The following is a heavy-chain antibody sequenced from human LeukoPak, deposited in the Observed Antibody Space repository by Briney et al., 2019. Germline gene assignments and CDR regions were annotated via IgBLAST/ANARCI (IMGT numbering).Heavy chain of an antibody. D-gene: IGHD2-2*01. CDR2: IKSKTDGGTT. CDR1: GFTFSNAW. Sequence: PGGSLRLSCAASGFTFSNAWMSWVRQAPGKGLEWVGRIKSKTDGGTTDYAAPVKGRFTISRDDSKNTLYLQMNSLKTEDTAVYYCTTPYCSSTSCYLRYWGQGTLVTVSS. J-gene: IGHJ4*02. V-gene: IGHV3-15*01. CDR3: TTPYCSSTSCYLRY.